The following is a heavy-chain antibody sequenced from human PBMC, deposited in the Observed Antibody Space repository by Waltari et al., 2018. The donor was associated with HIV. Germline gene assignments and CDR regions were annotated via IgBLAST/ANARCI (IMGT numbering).Heavy chain of an antibody. CDR3: ARGTYYFDTSSGYPPLDL. CDR1: RGSINSYY. CDR2: IYTSGST. D-gene: IGHD3-22*01. J-gene: IGHJ2*01. Sequence: QVQLQQSGPRLMKPSATLSLTCIVSRGSINSYYWPWIRQPAGKALEWIGRIYTSGSTKYNPSRKSRVSMSIATSKNQFSLNLTSVTAADTAVYYCARGTYYFDTSSGYPPLDLWGRGTLVTVSS. V-gene: IGHV4-4*07.